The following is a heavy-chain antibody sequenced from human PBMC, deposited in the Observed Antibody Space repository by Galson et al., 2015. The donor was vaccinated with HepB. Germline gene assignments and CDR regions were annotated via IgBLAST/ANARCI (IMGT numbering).Heavy chain of an antibody. V-gene: IGHV3-23*01. Sequence: SLRLSCAASGFTFRNYAMNWVRQAAGKGLEWVSAISGSGGNTKYADSVKGRFTISRDNSKNTLYLQMNSLRAEDTAVYYCAKDRVESSSDCFDYWGQGILVTVSS. CDR2: ISGSGGNT. CDR1: GFTFRNYA. D-gene: IGHD6-25*01. CDR3: AKDRVESSSDCFDY. J-gene: IGHJ4*02.